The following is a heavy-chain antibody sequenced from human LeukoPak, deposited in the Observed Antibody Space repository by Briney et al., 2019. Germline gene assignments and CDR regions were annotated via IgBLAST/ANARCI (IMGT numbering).Heavy chain of an antibody. Sequence: PSETLSLTYTVSGGSISSSSYYWGWIRQPPGKGLEWIGRIYTSGSTNYNPSLKSRVTMSVDTSKNQFSLKLSSVTAADTAVYYCARGPSTGTTEFDYWGQGTLVTVSS. D-gene: IGHD1-1*01. CDR3: ARGPSTGTTEFDY. CDR1: GGSISSSSYY. V-gene: IGHV4-39*07. CDR2: IYTSGST. J-gene: IGHJ4*02.